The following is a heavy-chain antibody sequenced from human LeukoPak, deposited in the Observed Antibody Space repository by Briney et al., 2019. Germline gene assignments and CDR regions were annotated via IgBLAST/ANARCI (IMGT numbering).Heavy chain of an antibody. J-gene: IGHJ6*03. V-gene: IGHV4-61*02. CDR1: GGSISSGSYY. D-gene: IGHD5-18*01. CDR3: VRDNESAYKRGYGHFFNYMDK. CDR2: IYTSGST. Sequence: PSQTLSLTCTVSGGSISSGSYYWSWIRQPAGKGLEWIGRIYTSGSTNYNPSLKSRVTISVDTSKKEISLRLTSVTAADTALYYCVRDNESAYKRGYGHFFNYMDKWGKGTTVIVSS.